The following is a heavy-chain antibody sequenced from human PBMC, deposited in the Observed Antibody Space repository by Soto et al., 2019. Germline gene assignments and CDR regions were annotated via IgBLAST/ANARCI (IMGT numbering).Heavy chain of an antibody. CDR3: ARVLFGRVAWFDP. CDR1: GDSISNSN. J-gene: IGHJ5*02. CDR2: IYYSGST. V-gene: IGHV4-59*01. D-gene: IGHD1-26*01. Sequence: SETLSLTCTVSGDSISNSNWSWIRQPPGKGLEWIAYIYYSGSTNYNPSLKSRVTISVDTSKKQFSLKLSSVTAADTAVYYCARVLFGRVAWFDPWGQGTLVTVSS.